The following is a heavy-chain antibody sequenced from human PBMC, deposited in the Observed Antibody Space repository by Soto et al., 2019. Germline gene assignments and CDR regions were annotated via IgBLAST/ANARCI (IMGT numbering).Heavy chain of an antibody. D-gene: IGHD3-22*01. CDR2: IDPSDSYT. CDR3: ARCRYYYDSSGYYIMYFDY. CDR1: GYSFTSYW. V-gene: IGHV5-10-1*01. Sequence: PGESLKISCKGSGYSFTSYWISWVRQMPGKGLEWMGRIDPSDSYTNYSPSFQGHVTISADKSISTAYLQWSSLKASDTAMYYCARCRYYYDSSGYYIMYFDYWGQGTLGTVSS. J-gene: IGHJ4*02.